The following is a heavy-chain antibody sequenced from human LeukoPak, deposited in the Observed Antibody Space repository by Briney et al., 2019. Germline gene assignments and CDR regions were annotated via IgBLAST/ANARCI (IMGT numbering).Heavy chain of an antibody. V-gene: IGHV3-21*01. CDR1: GFTFSSYS. D-gene: IGHD1-1*01. CDR2: ISSSSSYI. J-gene: IGHJ4*02. Sequence: GGSLRLSCAASGFTFSSYSMNWVRQAPGKGLEWVSSISSSSSYIYYADSVKGRFTISRDNAKNSLYLQMNSLRAEDTAVYFCARDWSGTTLVPPDYWGQGTLVTVSS. CDR3: ARDWSGTTLVPPDY.